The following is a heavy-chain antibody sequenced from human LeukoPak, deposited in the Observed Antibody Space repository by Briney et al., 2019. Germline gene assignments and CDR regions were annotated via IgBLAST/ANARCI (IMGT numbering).Heavy chain of an antibody. CDR3: AKEERRTSVTTPDF. V-gene: IGHV3-23*01. Sequence: KPGGSLRLSCAASGFTFSKAWLSWVRQAPGKGLEWVSAISGGGSSTYYADSVKGRFTISRDNSKDTLYLQMSSLRVEDTALYFCAKEERRTSVTTPDFWGQGTLVTVSS. J-gene: IGHJ4*02. CDR1: GFTFSKAW. CDR2: ISGGGSST. D-gene: IGHD4-17*01.